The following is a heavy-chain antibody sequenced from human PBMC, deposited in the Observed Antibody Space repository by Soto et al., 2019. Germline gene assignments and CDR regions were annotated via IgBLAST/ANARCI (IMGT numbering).Heavy chain of an antibody. CDR2: INHSGST. CDR3: ATWPHYYDSSGYPFDY. V-gene: IGHV4-34*01. Sequence: WETLSLTCAVYGGSFSGYYWSWIRQPPGKGLEWIGEINHSGSTNYNPSLKSRVTISVDTSKNQFSLKLSSVTAADTAVYYCATWPHYYDSSGYPFDYWGQGTLVTVSS. J-gene: IGHJ4*02. D-gene: IGHD3-22*01. CDR1: GGSFSGYY.